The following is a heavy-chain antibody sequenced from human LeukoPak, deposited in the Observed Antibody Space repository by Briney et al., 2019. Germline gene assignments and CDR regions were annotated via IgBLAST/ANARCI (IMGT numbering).Heavy chain of an antibody. CDR2: IFHRGDP. CDR1: GGSFSDYY. Sequence: SETLSLTCAVHGGSFSDYYWSWIRQPPGKGLEWIGEIFHRGDPNYNPSLKSRVTISVDTSENQFSLNLSSVAATDSAVYFCTGGSRSTRYYFDYWGQGILVTVSS. CDR3: TGGSRSTRYYFDY. J-gene: IGHJ4*02. V-gene: IGHV4-34*12. D-gene: IGHD6-25*01.